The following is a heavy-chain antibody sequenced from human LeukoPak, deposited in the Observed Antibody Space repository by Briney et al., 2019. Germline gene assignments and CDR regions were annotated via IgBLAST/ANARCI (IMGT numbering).Heavy chain of an antibody. D-gene: IGHD3-22*01. J-gene: IGHJ4*02. V-gene: IGHV4-31*03. Sequence: PSQTLSLTCTVSGGSISSGGYYWSWIRQHPGKGLEWIGYIYYSGSTYYNPSPKSRVTISVDTSKNQFSLKLSSVTAADTAVYYCARTYYYDSSGYYFGHFDYWGQGTLVTVSS. CDR3: ARTYYYDSSGYYFGHFDY. CDR1: GGSISSGGYY. CDR2: IYYSGST.